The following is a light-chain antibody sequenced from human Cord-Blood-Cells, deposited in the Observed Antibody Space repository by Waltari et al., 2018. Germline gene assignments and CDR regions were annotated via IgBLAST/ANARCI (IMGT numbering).Light chain of an antibody. V-gene: IGLV2-14*01. CDR1: STYVGGYNY. CDR3: SSYTSSSTWV. Sequence: QSALTQPASVSGSPGQSIPISCPGTSTYVGGYNYVSWYPKRPGTAPQLMIYDVSKRPSGVSNRFSGSKSGNTASLTISGLQAEDEADYYCSSYTSSSTWVFGGGTKLTVL. J-gene: IGLJ3*02. CDR2: DVS.